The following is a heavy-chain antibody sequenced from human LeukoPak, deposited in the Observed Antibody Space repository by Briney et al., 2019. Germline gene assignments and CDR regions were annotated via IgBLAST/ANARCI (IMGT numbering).Heavy chain of an antibody. CDR2: IYYSRST. CDR3: ARLTGYSSESWFDP. V-gene: IGHV4-39*07. CDR1: GGSISSSSYY. Sequence: SETLSLTCTVSGGSISSSSYYWGWIRQPPGKGLEWIGSIYYSRSTYYNPSLKSRVTISVDTSKNQFSLKLSSVTAADTAVYYCARLTGYSSESWFDPWGQGTLVTVSS. J-gene: IGHJ5*02. D-gene: IGHD3-9*01.